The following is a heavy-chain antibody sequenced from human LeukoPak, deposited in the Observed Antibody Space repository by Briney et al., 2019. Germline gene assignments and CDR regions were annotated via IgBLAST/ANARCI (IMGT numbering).Heavy chain of an antibody. D-gene: IGHD2-15*01. Sequence: PGGSLRLSCAASGFTFSSYSMNWVRQAPGKGLEWVSYISSSSSPIYYADSLKGRFTISRDNAKNSLFLQMNSLRVEDSAVYYCAKVGIVVVAAATPPFEYWGQGTLVTVSS. CDR3: AKVGIVVVAAATPPFEY. J-gene: IGHJ4*02. CDR2: ISSSSSPI. V-gene: IGHV3-48*01. CDR1: GFTFSSYS.